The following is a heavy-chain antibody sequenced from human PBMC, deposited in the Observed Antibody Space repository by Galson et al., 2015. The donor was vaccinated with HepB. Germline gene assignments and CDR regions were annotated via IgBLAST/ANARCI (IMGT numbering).Heavy chain of an antibody. D-gene: IGHD3-3*01. J-gene: IGHJ2*01. CDR3: ARGEVTWVTYLYFDL. CDR2: IWSDGSNQ. CDR1: GFTFSNYG. Sequence: SLRLSCAASGFTFSNYGMHWVRQAPGKGLEWVAVIWSDGSNQFYADSVKGRFTVSRDNSKNTLSLQMNSLRADDTAVYYCARGEVTWVTYLYFDLWGRGTLVTVSS. V-gene: IGHV3-33*01.